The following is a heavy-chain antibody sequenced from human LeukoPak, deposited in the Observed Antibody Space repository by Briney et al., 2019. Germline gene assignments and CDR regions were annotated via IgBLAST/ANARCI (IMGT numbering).Heavy chain of an antibody. CDR1: GFTFSSYA. V-gene: IGHV3-23*01. D-gene: IGHD3-22*01. CDR2: IRGSGGST. J-gene: IGHJ4*02. Sequence: GGSLRLSCAASGFTFSSYAMSWVRQAPGKGLEWVSAIRGSGGSTYYADSVKGRFTISRDNSKDTLYLQMNSLRGEDTAVYYCAKEQSSGYYYFDYWGQGTVVTVSS. CDR3: AKEQSSGYYYFDY.